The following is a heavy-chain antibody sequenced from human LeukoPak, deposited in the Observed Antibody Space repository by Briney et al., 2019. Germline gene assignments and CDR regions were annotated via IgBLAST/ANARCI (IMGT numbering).Heavy chain of an antibody. CDR2: IYHSGST. D-gene: IGHD4-17*01. Sequence: SETLSLTCDVSGYSISSGYYWGWIRQPPGKGLEWIGSIYHSGSTYYNPSLKSRVTISVDTSKNQFSLKLSSVTAADTAVYYCARQLYGDYVDYWGQGTLVTVSS. J-gene: IGHJ4*02. CDR1: GYSISSGYY. V-gene: IGHV4-38-2*01. CDR3: ARQLYGDYVDY.